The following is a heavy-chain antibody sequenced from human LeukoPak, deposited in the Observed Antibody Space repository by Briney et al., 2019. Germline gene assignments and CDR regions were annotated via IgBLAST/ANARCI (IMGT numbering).Heavy chain of an antibody. J-gene: IGHJ4*02. CDR1: GFTFTTYG. CDR3: AKSGPGGYFFDY. V-gene: IGHV3-23*01. Sequence: GGTLRLSCAASGFTFTTYGMSWVRQAPGKGLEWVSGISGSAYSTYYADSVKGRFTISRDNSKNTLYLQMNSLRAEDTAVYYCAKSGPGGYFFDYWGQGTLVTVSS. D-gene: IGHD3-10*01. CDR2: ISGSAYST.